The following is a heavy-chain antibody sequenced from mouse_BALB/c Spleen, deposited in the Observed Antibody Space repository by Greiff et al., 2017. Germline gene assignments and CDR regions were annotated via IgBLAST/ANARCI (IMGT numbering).Heavy chain of an antibody. J-gene: IGHJ4*01. Sequence: VQLQQSGPCLVKPSQSLSLTCTVTGYSITSYYAWNWIRQFPVNKLEWMGYISYSGSTSYNPSLKSRISITRDTSKNQFFLQLNSVTTEDTATYYCASRGLDYWGQGTSVTVSS. CDR3: ASRGLDY. V-gene: IGHV3-2*02. CDR2: ISYSGST. CDR1: GYSITSYYA.